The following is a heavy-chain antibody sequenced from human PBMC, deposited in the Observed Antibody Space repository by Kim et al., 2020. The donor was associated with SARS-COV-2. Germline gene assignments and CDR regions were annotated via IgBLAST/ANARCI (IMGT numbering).Heavy chain of an antibody. CDR2: IWYDGSNK. D-gene: IGHD3-22*01. V-gene: IGHV3-33*08. CDR3: ARGAEGYYDSSGYYYYGMDV. J-gene: IGHJ6*02. Sequence: GGSLRLSCAASGFTFSSYGMHWVRQAPGKGLEWVAVIWYDGSNKYYADSVKGRFTISRDNSKNTLYLQMNSLRAEDTAVYYCARGAEGYYDSSGYYYYGMDVWGQGTTVTVSS. CDR1: GFTFSSYG.